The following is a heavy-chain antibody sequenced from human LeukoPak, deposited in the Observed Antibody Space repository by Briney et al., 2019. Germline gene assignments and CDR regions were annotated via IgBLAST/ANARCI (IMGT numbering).Heavy chain of an antibody. J-gene: IGHJ3*02. CDR1: GFTFSSNA. CDR3: ARESGTAFDI. Sequence: GGSLRLSCAASGFTFSSNAMHWVRQAPGKGLEWVATIFSDGSKKYYGDSVKGRFSISRDTPENTLYLQMNSLRAEDAAVYFCARESGTAFDIWGQGTMVTVSS. D-gene: IGHD6-25*01. V-gene: IGHV3-30*04. CDR2: IFSDGSKK.